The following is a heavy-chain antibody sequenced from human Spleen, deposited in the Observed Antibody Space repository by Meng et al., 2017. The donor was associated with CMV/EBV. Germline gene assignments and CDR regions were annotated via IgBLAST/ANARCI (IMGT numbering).Heavy chain of an antibody. CDR1: GGSVGSGPYY. J-gene: IGHJ4*02. Sequence: GSLRLSCSVSGGSVGSGPYYWSWIRQPPGKGLEWIGYVYYSGITNYNPSLKSRVTISVDTSKNQFSLKLSSVTAADTAVYYCASLSTYYYDSSGYYDWGQGTLVTVSS. CDR2: VYYSGIT. CDR3: ASLSTYYYDSSGYYD. D-gene: IGHD3-22*01. V-gene: IGHV4-61*01.